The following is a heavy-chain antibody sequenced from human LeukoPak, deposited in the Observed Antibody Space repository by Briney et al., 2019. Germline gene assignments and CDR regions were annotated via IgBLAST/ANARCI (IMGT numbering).Heavy chain of an antibody. Sequence: GGSLRLSCAASGFTFSNYVMGWVRQAPGKGLEWVSSISSSSSYIYYADSVKGRFTISRDNAKNSLYLQMNSLRAEDTAVYYCARARYCSTTSCSDAFDIWGQGTMVTVSS. CDR2: ISSSSSYI. CDR3: ARARYCSTTSCSDAFDI. D-gene: IGHD2-2*01. V-gene: IGHV3-21*01. CDR1: GFTFSNYV. J-gene: IGHJ3*02.